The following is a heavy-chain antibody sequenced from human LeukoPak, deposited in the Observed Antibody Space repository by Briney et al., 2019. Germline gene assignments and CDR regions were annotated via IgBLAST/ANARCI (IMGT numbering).Heavy chain of an antibody. CDR3: ARALDSGRRHDAFDI. V-gene: IGHV3-64*01. J-gene: IGHJ3*02. D-gene: IGHD5-12*01. CDR1: GFTFSSYA. CDR2: INNNGGPT. Sequence: GGSLRLSCAASGFTFSSYAMHWVRQPPGKGLEYVSAINNNGGPTYYGNSVKGRFTISRDNSNNTLYLQMGSLRAEDMAVYYCARALDSGRRHDAFDIWGQGTMVTVSS.